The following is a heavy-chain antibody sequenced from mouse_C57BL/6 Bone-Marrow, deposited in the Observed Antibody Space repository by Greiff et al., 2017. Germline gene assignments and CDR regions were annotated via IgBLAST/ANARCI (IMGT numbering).Heavy chain of an antibody. Sequence: EVHLVESGGDLVKPGGSLKLSCAASGFTFSSYGMSWVRQTPDKRLEWVATISSGGSYTYYPDSVKGRFTSSRDNAKNTLYLQMSSLKSEDTAMYYCARLRFDYWGQGTTLTVSS. D-gene: IGHD1-1*01. CDR3: ARLRFDY. V-gene: IGHV5-6*01. CDR1: GFTFSSYG. CDR2: ISSGGSYT. J-gene: IGHJ2*01.